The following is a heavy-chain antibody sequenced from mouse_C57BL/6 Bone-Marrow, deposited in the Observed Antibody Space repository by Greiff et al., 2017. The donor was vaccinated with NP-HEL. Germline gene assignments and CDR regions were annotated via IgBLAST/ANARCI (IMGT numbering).Heavy chain of an antibody. D-gene: IGHD4-1*01. Sequence: ESGAELVRPGASVTLSCKASGYTFTDYEMHWVKQTPVHGLEWIGAIDPETGGTAYNQKFKGKAILTADKSSSTAYMELRSLTSEDSAVYYCTRDGTWYFDVWGTGTTVTVSS. CDR1: GYTFTDYE. CDR2: IDPETGGT. J-gene: IGHJ1*03. CDR3: TRDGTWYFDV. V-gene: IGHV1-15*01.